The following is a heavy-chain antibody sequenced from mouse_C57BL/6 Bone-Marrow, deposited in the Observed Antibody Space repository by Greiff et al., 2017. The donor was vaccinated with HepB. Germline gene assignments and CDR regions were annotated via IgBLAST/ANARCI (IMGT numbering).Heavy chain of an antibody. CDR3: TRKTDYTRGWYFDV. Sequence: QVQLKQSGAELVRPGASVTLSCKASGYTFTDYEMHWVKQTPVHGLEWIGAIDPETGGTAYNQKFKGKAILTANKSSSTAYMELRSLTSEDSAVYYCTRKTDYTRGWYFDVWGTGTTVTVSS. J-gene: IGHJ1*03. CDR1: GYTFTDYE. D-gene: IGHD2-12*01. CDR2: IDPETGGT. V-gene: IGHV1-15*01.